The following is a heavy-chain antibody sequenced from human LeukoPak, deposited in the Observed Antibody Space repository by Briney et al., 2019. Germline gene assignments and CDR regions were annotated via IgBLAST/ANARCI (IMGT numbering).Heavy chain of an antibody. CDR3: ASSPYYYDSFDY. V-gene: IGHV3-48*03. CDR1: GFTFSSYE. Sequence: GGSLRLPCAASGFTFSSYEMNWVRQAPGKGLEWVSYISSSGSTIYYADSVKGRFTISRDNAKNSLYLQMNSLRAEDTAVYYCASSPYYYDSFDYWGQGTLVTVSS. J-gene: IGHJ4*02. CDR2: ISSSGSTI. D-gene: IGHD3-22*01.